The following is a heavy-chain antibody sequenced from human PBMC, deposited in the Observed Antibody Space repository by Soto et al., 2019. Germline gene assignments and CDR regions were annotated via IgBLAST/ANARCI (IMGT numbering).Heavy chain of an antibody. CDR3: ARAYSGYDSFDY. CDR2: IYHSGST. J-gene: IGHJ4*02. CDR1: GYSISSGYY. V-gene: IGHV4-38-2*01. Sequence: SETLSLTCAVSGYSISSGYYLGWIRQPPGKGLEWIGSIYHSGSTYYSPSLKSRVTISVDTSKNQFSLKLSSVTAADTAVYYCARAYSGYDSFDYWGQGTLVTVSS. D-gene: IGHD5-12*01.